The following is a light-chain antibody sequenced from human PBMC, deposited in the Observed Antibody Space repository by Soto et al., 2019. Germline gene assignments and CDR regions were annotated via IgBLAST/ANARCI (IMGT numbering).Light chain of an antibody. CDR2: AAS. V-gene: IGKV1-6*01. J-gene: IGKJ2*01. Sequence: AIQMTHSPPSLSASVGDRVIITCRASQAVRVDVGWLQQKPGHAPNLLIYAASTLHTGVPSTFTGSGSGTDSTLTSNILLPEYVASYFCLQDYDFPYTFGQVTKLE. CDR1: QAVRVD. CDR3: LQDYDFPYT.